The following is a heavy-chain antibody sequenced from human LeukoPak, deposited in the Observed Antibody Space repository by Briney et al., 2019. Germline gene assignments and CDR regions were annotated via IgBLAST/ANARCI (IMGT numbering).Heavy chain of an antibody. Sequence: ASVTVSCKASGYAFTSYGISWVRQAPGQGLEWMGWVSGYNGNTDYAQKFQGRVTMTTDTSTSTAYMELRSLRPDDTAVYYCARVVSGSGYSIYWGQGTLVTVSS. D-gene: IGHD3-3*01. CDR2: VSGYNGNT. V-gene: IGHV1-18*01. J-gene: IGHJ4*02. CDR1: GYAFTSYG. CDR3: ARVVSGSGYSIY.